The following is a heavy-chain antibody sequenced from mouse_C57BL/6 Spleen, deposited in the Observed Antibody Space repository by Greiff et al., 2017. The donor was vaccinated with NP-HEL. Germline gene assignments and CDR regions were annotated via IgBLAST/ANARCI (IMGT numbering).Heavy chain of an antibody. CDR3: ARVYYGSSFRNYAMDY. CDR2: IHPNSGST. Sequence: QVQLQQSGAELVKPGASVKLSCKASGYTFTSYWMHWVKQRPGQGLEWIGMIHPNSGSTNYNEKFKSKATLTVDKSSSTAYMQLSSLTSEDSAVYYCARVYYGSSFRNYAMDYWGQGTSVTVSS. V-gene: IGHV1-64*01. D-gene: IGHD1-1*01. J-gene: IGHJ4*01. CDR1: GYTFTSYW.